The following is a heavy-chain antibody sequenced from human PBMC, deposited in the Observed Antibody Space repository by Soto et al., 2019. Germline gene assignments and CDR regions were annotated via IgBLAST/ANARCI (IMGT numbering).Heavy chain of an antibody. D-gene: IGHD3-10*01. CDR2: TIPVFNTA. J-gene: IGHJ3*02. CDR1: GGTLSDHG. V-gene: IGHV1-69*06. Sequence: QVQLEQSGAEVKKPGSSVKVSCKASGGTLSDHGVAWLRQAPGQGLEWMGGTIPVFNTAKYAQKFQGRVTVTHQKFTNIAYMELTSLRSEDTALYFCARGVYSSGNYNTGPSAYEICCKWTMVIVSS. CDR3: ARGVYSSGNYNTGPSAYEI.